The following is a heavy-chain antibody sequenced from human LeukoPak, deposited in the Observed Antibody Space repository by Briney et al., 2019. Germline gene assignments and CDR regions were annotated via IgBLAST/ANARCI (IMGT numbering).Heavy chain of an antibody. D-gene: IGHD2-21*02. J-gene: IGHJ4*02. CDR1: GGSISSYY. CDR2: IYTSGST. CDR3: ARDCGGDCYGFGY. V-gene: IGHV4-4*09. Sequence: SETLSLTCTVSGGSISSYYWSWIRQPPGKGLEWIGYIYTSGSTNYNPSLKSRVTISVDTSKNQFSLKLSSVTAADTAVYYCARDCGGDCYGFGYWGQGTLVTVSS.